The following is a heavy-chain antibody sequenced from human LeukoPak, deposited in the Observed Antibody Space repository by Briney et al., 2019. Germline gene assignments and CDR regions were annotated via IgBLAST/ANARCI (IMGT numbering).Heavy chain of an antibody. V-gene: IGHV3-48*03. CDR1: GFTFSSYE. CDR2: ISSSGSTI. Sequence: GGSLRLSCAASGFTFSSYEMNWVRQAPGKGLEWVSYISSSGSTIYYADSVKGRFTISRDNAKNSLYLQMNSLRAEDTAVYYCARVSPYNILTGPVGNDYWGQGTLVTVSS. D-gene: IGHD3-9*01. CDR3: ARVSPYNILTGPVGNDY. J-gene: IGHJ4*02.